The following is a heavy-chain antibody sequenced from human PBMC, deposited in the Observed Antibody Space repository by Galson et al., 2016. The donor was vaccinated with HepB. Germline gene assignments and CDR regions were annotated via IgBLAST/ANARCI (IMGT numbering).Heavy chain of an antibody. J-gene: IGHJ6*02. V-gene: IGHV4-59*01. D-gene: IGHD6-19*01. CDR1: GASFSNYY. Sequence: SETLSLTCSVSGASFSNYYWSWIRQPPGKGLEYLGYIHYSGSTKYNPSPHSRVTISLDTSKNHFSLRLTSVTAADTAVYYCARDLGIDIAVGGVGTSYFGMDVWGQGTAVTVSS. CDR3: ARDLGIDIAVGGVGTSYFGMDV. CDR2: IHYSGST.